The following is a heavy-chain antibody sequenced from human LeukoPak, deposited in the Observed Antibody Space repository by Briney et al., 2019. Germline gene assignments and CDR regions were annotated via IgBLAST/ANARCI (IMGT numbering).Heavy chain of an antibody. J-gene: IGHJ4*02. Sequence: SGTLSLTCAVSGGSISSNNWWSWVRQPPGKGLEWIGEIYHSGSTNYNPSLKSRVTISIDKTKNQFSLKLSSVTAADTAVYYCARLIVGTNTRFDYWGQGTLVTVSS. CDR2: IYHSGST. CDR3: ARLIVGTNTRFDY. CDR1: GGSISSNNW. V-gene: IGHV4-4*02. D-gene: IGHD1-26*01.